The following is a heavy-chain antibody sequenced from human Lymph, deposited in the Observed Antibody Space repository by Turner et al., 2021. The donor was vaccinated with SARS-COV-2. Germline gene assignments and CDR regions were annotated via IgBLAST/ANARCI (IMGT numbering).Heavy chain of an antibody. D-gene: IGHD1-26*01. CDR2: IIPILGIA. CDR3: ARGRLDSFGGGYYSWFDP. Sequence: QVQLVQSGAEVKKPGSSVKVYCKASGGTFSSYAINWVRQAPGQGLEWMGRIIPILGIANYAQKFQGRVTITADKSTRTAYMELSSLRSEDTAVYYCARGRLDSFGGGYYSWFDPWGQGTLVTVSS. V-gene: IGHV1-69*04. CDR1: GGTFSSYA. J-gene: IGHJ5*02.